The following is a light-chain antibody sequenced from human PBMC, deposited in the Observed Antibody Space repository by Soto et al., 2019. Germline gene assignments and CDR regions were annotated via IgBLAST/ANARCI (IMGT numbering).Light chain of an antibody. V-gene: IGKV3-20*01. CDR1: QRVSSGY. CDR3: QQYGSSPPSSA. Sequence: EILLTQSPGTLPLAPGERATLSCRASQRVSSGYLAWYQQKPGQAPRLLIYGASNRATDIPDRFSGRGSGTDFTLTISRLEPEDFAVYYCQQYGSSPPSSAFGQGTRLEIK. J-gene: IGKJ5*01. CDR2: GAS.